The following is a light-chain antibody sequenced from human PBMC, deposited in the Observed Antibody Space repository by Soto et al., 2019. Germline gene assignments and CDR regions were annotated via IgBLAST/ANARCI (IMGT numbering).Light chain of an antibody. V-gene: IGLV2-23*02. CDR2: EVS. J-gene: IGLJ1*01. CDR3: CSYAGSSTPLI. CDR1: SSDVGSYNL. Sequence: QSVLTQPASVSGPPGQSITISCTGTSSDVGSYNLVSWYQQHPGKAPKLMIYEVSKRPSGVSNRFSGPKSGNTASLTISGLQAEDEADYYCCSYAGSSTPLIFGTGTKVTVL.